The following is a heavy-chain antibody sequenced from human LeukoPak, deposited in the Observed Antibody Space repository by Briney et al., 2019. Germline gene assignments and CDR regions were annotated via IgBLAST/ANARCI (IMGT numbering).Heavy chain of an antibody. J-gene: IGHJ5*02. CDR3: ARGGAIVVVPAAELRFDP. D-gene: IGHD2-2*01. V-gene: IGHV1-69*02. Sequence: VASVKVSCKASGGTFSSYTINWVRQAPGQGLEWMGRIIPILGIANSAQKFQGRVTITADKSTSTAYMELSSLRSEDTAVYYCARGGAIVVVPAAELRFDPWGQGTLVTVSS. CDR2: IIPILGIA. CDR1: GGTFSSYT.